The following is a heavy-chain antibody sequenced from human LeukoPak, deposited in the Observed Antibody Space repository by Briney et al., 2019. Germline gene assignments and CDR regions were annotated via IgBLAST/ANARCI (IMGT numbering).Heavy chain of an antibody. V-gene: IGHV1-2*04. J-gene: IGHJ4*02. Sequence: ASVKVSCKASGYPFTSYGITWVRQAPGQGLEWMGWINPNSGGTNYAQKFQGWVTMTRDTSISTAYMELSRLRSDDTAVYYCARYDSNYANFDYWGQGTLVTVSS. CDR2: INPNSGGT. CDR3: ARYDSNYANFDY. CDR1: GYPFTSYG. D-gene: IGHD4-11*01.